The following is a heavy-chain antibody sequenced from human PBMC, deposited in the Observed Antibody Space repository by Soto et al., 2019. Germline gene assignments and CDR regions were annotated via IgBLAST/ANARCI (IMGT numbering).Heavy chain of an antibody. CDR2: MQPNSGDT. CDR3: ARGPPASAGV. CDR1: GYTFTSSD. J-gene: IGHJ4*02. Sequence: QAQLVQSGAEVKKPGASVTVSCKASGYTFTSSDINWVRQATGQELEWMGWMQPNSGDTGYAHKFQGRVTRDRSTSISTAYMELSSLRSEDTAVYYCARGPPASAGVWGQGTLVTVSS. V-gene: IGHV1-8*02. D-gene: IGHD3-10*01.